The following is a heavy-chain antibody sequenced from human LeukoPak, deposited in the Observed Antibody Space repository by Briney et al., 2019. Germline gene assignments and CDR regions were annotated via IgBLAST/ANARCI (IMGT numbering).Heavy chain of an antibody. CDR3: AKVSGYYSPFDH. J-gene: IGHJ4*02. Sequence: GGSLRLSCAASKFTFSSYGMHWVRQAPGKGLEWVAFIQYDGSNKYYSDSVKGRFTISRDNSKNTLYLQMNSLRPEDTAVYYCAKVSGYYSPFDHWGQGTLVTVSS. CDR1: KFTFSSYG. D-gene: IGHD3-3*01. CDR2: IQYDGSNK. V-gene: IGHV3-30*02.